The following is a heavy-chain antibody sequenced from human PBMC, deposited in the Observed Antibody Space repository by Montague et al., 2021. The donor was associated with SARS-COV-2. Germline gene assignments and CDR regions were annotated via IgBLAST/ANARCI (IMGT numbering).Heavy chain of an antibody. Sequence: SETLSLTCAVYGGSFSDYYWSWIRQPPGKGLEWIGEINHRGTSNYNPSLKSRVSISVDTSKNPFSLYLSSVTAADTAVYYCARGRQHFNMIVVVMTGGEYYFDYWGQGTLVTVSS. CDR3: ARGRQHFNMIVVVMTGGEYYFDY. D-gene: IGHD3-22*01. J-gene: IGHJ4*02. V-gene: IGHV4-34*01. CDR1: GGSFSDYY. CDR2: INHRGTS.